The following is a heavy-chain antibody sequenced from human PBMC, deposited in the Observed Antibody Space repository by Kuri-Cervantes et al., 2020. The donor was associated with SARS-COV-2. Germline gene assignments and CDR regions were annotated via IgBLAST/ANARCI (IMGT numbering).Heavy chain of an antibody. CDR1: GFTFKSYA. CDR3: AKDRDDTGRPYFFEG. J-gene: IGHJ4*02. V-gene: IGHV3-23*01. CDR2: ISGTGGGT. Sequence: GGSLRLSCAASGFTFKSYAMSWVRQAPGKGLEWVSGISGTGGGTSYADSVRGRFTISRANSKNTLYLEMKSLRVEDTAVYYCAKDRDDTGRPYFFEGWGQGTLVTVSS. D-gene: IGHD2-21*01.